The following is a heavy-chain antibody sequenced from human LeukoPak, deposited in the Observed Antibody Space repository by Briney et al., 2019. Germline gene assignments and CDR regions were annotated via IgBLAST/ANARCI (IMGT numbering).Heavy chain of an antibody. CDR2: IYPGDPDT. D-gene: IGHD5-18*01. Sequence: GESLKISCKGSGYSFISYWIGWVRQVPGRGLGWMGIIYPGDPDTRYSPSFQGQVTISADKSISTAYLQWSSLKASDTAMYYCARVIRGYSYGYVDYWGQGTLVTVSS. V-gene: IGHV5-51*01. CDR1: GYSFISYW. CDR3: ARVIRGYSYGYVDY. J-gene: IGHJ4*02.